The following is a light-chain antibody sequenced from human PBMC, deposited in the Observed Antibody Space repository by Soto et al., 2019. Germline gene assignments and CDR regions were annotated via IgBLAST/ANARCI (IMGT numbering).Light chain of an antibody. CDR1: SSDVGSYNL. Sequence: QSVLTQPASVSRSPGQSITISCTGTSSDVGSYNLVSWYQHHPGKAPKVMIYEVTKRPSGVSNRFSASKSGNTASLTISGLQAEDEADYSCCSYAGSSTYVFGTGTKVTVL. CDR3: CSYAGSSTYV. CDR2: EVT. V-gene: IGLV2-23*02. J-gene: IGLJ1*01.